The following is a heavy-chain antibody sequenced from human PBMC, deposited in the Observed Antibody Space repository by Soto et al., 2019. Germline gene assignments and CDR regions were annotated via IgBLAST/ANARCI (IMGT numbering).Heavy chain of an antibody. D-gene: IGHD5-18*01. CDR3: AGGDTAMVSSGYYYYGMDV. V-gene: IGHV1-69*01. Sequence: QVQLVQSGAEVKKPGSSVKVSCKASGGTFSSYAISWVRQAPGQGLEWMGGIIPIFGTANYAQKFQGRVTITADESTSTAYMELSRLRSEDTAVYYCAGGDTAMVSSGYYYYGMDVWGQGTTVTVSS. CDR1: GGTFSSYA. J-gene: IGHJ6*02. CDR2: IIPIFGTA.